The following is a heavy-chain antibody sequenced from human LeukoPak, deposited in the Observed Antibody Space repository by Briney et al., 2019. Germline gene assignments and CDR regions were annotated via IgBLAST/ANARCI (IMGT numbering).Heavy chain of an antibody. V-gene: IGHV1-69*04. Sequence: ASVKVSCTASGGTFSSYAISWVRQAPGQGLEWMGRIIPILGIANYAQKFQGRVTITADKSTSTAYMELSSLRSEDTAVYYCARGQFDYGDYENWFDPWGQGTLVTVSS. J-gene: IGHJ5*02. D-gene: IGHD4-17*01. CDR2: IIPILGIA. CDR3: ARGQFDYGDYENWFDP. CDR1: GGTFSSYA.